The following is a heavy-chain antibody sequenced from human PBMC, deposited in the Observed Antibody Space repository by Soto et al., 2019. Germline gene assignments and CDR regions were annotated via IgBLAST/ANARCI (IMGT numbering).Heavy chain of an antibody. CDR1: GFPFSSNS. CDR3: TRDQDRENSITRDHYYYGLEV. V-gene: IGHV3-48*02. J-gene: IGHJ6*02. D-gene: IGHD3-10*01. Sequence: GGSLRLSRAASGFPFSSNSVNWVRQAPGKGLAWGSYITGSGTTTRYADSVKGRFTLSRDNAKNSLFLDMNSLTDEDTAVYYCTRDQDRENSITRDHYYYGLEVWGQGTTVTVSS. CDR2: ITGSGTTT.